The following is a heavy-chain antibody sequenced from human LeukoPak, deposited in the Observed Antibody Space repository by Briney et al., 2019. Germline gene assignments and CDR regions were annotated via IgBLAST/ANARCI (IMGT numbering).Heavy chain of an antibody. CDR3: TTGGTVTFDY. CDR1: RFTFSNAW. Sequence: PGGSLRLSCAASRFTFSNAWMSWVRQAPGKGLESVGRIKSKTDGGTTDYAAPVKGRFTISRDDSKNTLYLQMNSLKTVNTAVYYCTTGGTVTFDYWGQGTLVTVSS. J-gene: IGHJ4*02. CDR2: IKSKTDGGTT. D-gene: IGHD4-17*01. V-gene: IGHV3-15*01.